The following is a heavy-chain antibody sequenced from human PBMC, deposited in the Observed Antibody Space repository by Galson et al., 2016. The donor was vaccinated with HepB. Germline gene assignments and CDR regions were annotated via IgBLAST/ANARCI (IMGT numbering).Heavy chain of an antibody. Sequence: QSGAEVKKPGESLKISCKASGYIFTDYWIAWVRQMPGKGLEWMRRIYPRDSESRYSPSSEGQVTISVDESISTAYLQWSSLKASDTAMYYCARQGEEWDGTHYQYSRGLDVWGQGTTVTVSS. CDR1: GYIFTDYW. J-gene: IGHJ6*02. CDR2: IYPRDSES. CDR3: ARQGEEWDGTHYQYSRGLDV. V-gene: IGHV5-51*01. D-gene: IGHD1-26*01.